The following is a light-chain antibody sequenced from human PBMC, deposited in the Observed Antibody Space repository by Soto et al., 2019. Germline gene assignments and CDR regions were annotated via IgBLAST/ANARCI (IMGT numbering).Light chain of an antibody. J-gene: IGKJ2*01. Sequence: DILMTQSPSILSASVGDTVTITCRASQSISKWVAWYQQRAGKAPTALIFDASKSEKGVPSRFSGSGSGTEFTLIISGLQPEDFATYYCHQYDSYPYTFGQGTKLEI. CDR2: DAS. CDR1: QSISKW. CDR3: HQYDSYPYT. V-gene: IGKV1-5*01.